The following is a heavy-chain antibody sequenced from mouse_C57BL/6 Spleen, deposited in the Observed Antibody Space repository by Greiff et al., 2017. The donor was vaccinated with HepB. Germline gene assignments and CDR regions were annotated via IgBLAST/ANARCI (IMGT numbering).Heavy chain of an antibody. D-gene: IGHD3-2*02. V-gene: IGHV1-82*01. J-gene: IGHJ2*01. Sequence: QVQLQQSGPELVKPGASVKISCKASGYAFSSSWMNWVKQRPGKGLEWIGRIFPGDGDTNYNGKFKGKATLTADKSSSTAYMQLSSLTSEDSAVYFCARREANWGQGTTLTVSS. CDR1: GYAFSSSW. CDR2: IFPGDGDT. CDR3: ARREAN.